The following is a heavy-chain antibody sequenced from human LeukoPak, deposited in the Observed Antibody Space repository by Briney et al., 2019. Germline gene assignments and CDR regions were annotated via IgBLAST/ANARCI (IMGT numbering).Heavy chain of an antibody. D-gene: IGHD1-26*01. CDR1: GGTFSSYA. Sequence: SVXVSCKASGGTFSSYAISWVRQAPGQGLEWMGGIIPIFGTANYAQKFQGRVTITTDESTSTAYMELSSLRSEDTAVYYCARVGTATPHFDYWGQGTLVTVSS. V-gene: IGHV1-69*05. CDR2: IIPIFGTA. CDR3: ARVGTATPHFDY. J-gene: IGHJ4*02.